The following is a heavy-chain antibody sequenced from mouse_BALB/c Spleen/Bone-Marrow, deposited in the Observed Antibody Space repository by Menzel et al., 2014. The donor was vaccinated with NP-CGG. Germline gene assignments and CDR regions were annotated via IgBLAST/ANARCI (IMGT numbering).Heavy chain of an antibody. J-gene: IGHJ4*01. CDR3: TRGQLGLPSMDY. CDR2: IYPGSGST. V-gene: IGHV1S22*01. CDR1: GYTFTSYW. Sequence: LKQSGSELVRPGASVKLSCKAPGYTFTSYWMHWVKQRPGQGLDWIGNIYPGSGSTNYDEKFKNKATLAVDTSSRTAYMQLSSLTSEDSAVYYCTRGQLGLPSMDYWGQGTSVTVSS. D-gene: IGHD3-1*01.